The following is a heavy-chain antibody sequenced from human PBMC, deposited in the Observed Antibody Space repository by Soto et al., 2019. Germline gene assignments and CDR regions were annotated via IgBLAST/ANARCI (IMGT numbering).Heavy chain of an antibody. V-gene: IGHV4-30-4*01. D-gene: IGHD3-3*01. J-gene: IGHJ4*02. CDR1: VGTISSGDYY. CDR3: ARDSSDYFAY. CDR2: IYYSGST. Sequence: SETLSLTCTVSVGTISSGDYYWSWIRQPPGKGLEWIGYIYYSGSTYYNPSLKSRVTISVDTSKNQFSLKLSSVTAADTAVYYCARDSSDYFAYWGQGTLVNV.